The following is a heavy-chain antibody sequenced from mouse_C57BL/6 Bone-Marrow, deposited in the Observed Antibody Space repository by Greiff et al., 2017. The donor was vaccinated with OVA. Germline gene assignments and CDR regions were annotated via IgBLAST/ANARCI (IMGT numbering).Heavy chain of an antibody. Sequence: EVQLQQSGPVLARPGASVKMSCKTSGYTFTSYWMHWVKQRPGQGLEWIGAIYPGNSDTSYNQKFKGKATLTAVTSASTAYMELSSLTNEDSAVYYWTRWRYSNPLAYWGQGTLVTVSA. CDR1: GYTFTSYW. D-gene: IGHD2-5*01. V-gene: IGHV1-5*01. CDR2: IYPGNSDT. J-gene: IGHJ3*01. CDR3: TRWRYSNPLAY.